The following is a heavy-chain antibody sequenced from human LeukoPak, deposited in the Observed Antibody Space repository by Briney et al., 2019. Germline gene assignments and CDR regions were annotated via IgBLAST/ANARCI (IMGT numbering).Heavy chain of an antibody. CDR1: GFTFSDYY. J-gene: IGHJ3*02. CDR3: VGDTMVRGADAFDI. CDR2: ISSSGSTI. Sequence: GGSLRLSCAASGFTFSDYYMSWIRQAPGKGLEWVSYISSSGSTIYYADSVKGRFTISRDNSKNTLYLQMNSLRAEDTAVYYCVGDTMVRGADAFDIWGQGTMVTVSS. D-gene: IGHD3-10*01. V-gene: IGHV3-11*04.